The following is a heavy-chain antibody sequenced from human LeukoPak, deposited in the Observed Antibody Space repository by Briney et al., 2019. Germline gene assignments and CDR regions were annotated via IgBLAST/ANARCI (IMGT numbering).Heavy chain of an antibody. J-gene: IGHJ4*02. CDR3: ARGGLRYCSGGSCYAIDY. CDR2: IWYDGSNK. D-gene: IGHD2-15*01. V-gene: IGHV3-33*01. CDR1: GFTFSSYG. Sequence: PGGSLRLSCAASGFTFSSYGMHWVRQAPGKGLEGVAVIWYDGSNKYYADSVKGRFTISRDNSKNTLYLQMNSLRAEDTAVYYCARGGLRYCSGGSCYAIDYWGQGTLVTVSS.